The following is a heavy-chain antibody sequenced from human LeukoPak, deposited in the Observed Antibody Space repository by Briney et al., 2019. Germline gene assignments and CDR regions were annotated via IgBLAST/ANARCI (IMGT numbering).Heavy chain of an antibody. V-gene: IGHV5-51*01. J-gene: IGHJ4*02. CDR2: FYPGDADT. CDR1: GYSFATYW. CDR3: ATVPGGSSDWPY. Sequence: GESLKISCKGSGYSFATYWIGWVRQMPGKGLEWMGIFYPGDADTRYSPSFQGQVTISADKSISTAYLQWSSLKASNTAMYYCATVPGGSSDWPYWGQGTLVTVSS. D-gene: IGHD6-19*01.